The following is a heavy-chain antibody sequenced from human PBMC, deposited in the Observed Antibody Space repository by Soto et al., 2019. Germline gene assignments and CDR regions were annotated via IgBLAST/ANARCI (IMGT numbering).Heavy chain of an antibody. CDR3: ARGVLSSIAARPFFYYYYGMDV. D-gene: IGHD6-6*01. Sequence: GGSLRLSCAASGFTFSDYYMSWIRQAPGKRLEWVSYISSSSSYTNYADSVKGRFTISRDNAKNSLYLQMNSLRAEDTAVYYCARGVLSSIAARPFFYYYYGMDVWGQGTTVTVSS. CDR2: ISSSSSYT. CDR1: GFTFSDYY. V-gene: IGHV3-11*06. J-gene: IGHJ6*02.